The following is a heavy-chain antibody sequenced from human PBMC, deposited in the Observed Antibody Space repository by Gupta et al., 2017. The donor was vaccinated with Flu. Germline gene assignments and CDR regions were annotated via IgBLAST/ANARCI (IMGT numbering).Heavy chain of an antibody. CDR2: VSASGGGT. D-gene: IGHD4-17*01. V-gene: IGHV3-23*01. Sequence: EVQLLDSGGGLVQPGGSLRLSCAASGFTFSTYAMNWVRQAPGKGLEWVSGVSASGGGTYYAESVKGRFTISRDNSKNTLYLQLNSLRAEDTAVYYCAKVSNDYGDRALDYWGQGTLVTVSS. J-gene: IGHJ4*02. CDR3: AKVSNDYGDRALDY. CDR1: GFTFSTYA.